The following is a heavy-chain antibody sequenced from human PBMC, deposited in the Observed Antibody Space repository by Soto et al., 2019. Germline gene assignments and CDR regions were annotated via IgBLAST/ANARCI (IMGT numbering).Heavy chain of an antibody. CDR3: GSQDYRSNGYFCAF. D-gene: IGHD4-4*01. CDR1: GGSITRSTSY. V-gene: IGHV4-39*02. J-gene: IGHJ4*02. CDR2: MYSGGST. Sequence: QLQLQESGPGLVTPSEPLSLTCTFSGGSITRSTSYWGWARQPPAQGLEWIAKMYSGGSTYYNLSLKSRVTTSGDRSNNNPVLWLTSVPAADAAEYYCGSQDYRSNGYFCAFWGKGTLVTVPA.